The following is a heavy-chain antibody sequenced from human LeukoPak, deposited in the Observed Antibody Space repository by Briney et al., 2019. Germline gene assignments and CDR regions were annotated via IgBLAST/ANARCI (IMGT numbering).Heavy chain of an antibody. J-gene: IGHJ4*02. D-gene: IGHD5-12*01. CDR3: AIAGEWLRLLPYYFDY. CDR1: GFTFSSYA. Sequence: GGSLRLSCAASGFTFSSYAMSWVRQAQGKGLEWVSAISGSGGSTYYADSVKGRFTISRDNSKNTLYLQMNSLRAEDTAVYYCAIAGEWLRLLPYYFDYWGQGTLVTVSS. CDR2: ISGSGGST. V-gene: IGHV3-23*01.